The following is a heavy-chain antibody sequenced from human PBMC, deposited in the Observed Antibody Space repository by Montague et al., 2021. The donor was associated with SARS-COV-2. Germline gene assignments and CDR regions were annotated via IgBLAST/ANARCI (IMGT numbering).Heavy chain of an antibody. D-gene: IGHD3-16*02. J-gene: IGHJ3*01. V-gene: IGHV4-34*01. CDR1: GGSFTDFY. CDR3: ARGQVTVFVILMAFPESGAFDV. CDR2: SNDRGSS. Sequence: SETLSLTCAVYGGSFTDFYWTWIRQPPGKGLEWIGESNDRGSSNYNPSLKNRVTISVDKSKNQISLKLTSVTAADTATYYCARGQVTVFVILMAFPESGAFDVWGQGTTVTVS.